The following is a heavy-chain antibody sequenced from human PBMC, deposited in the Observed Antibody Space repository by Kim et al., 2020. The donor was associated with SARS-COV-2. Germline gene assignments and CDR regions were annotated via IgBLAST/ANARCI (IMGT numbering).Heavy chain of an antibody. V-gene: IGHV4-34*01. CDR3: ARRSHGSGDPYYYYYGMEV. Sequence: SRVAISVDTSKNQFSLKLSSVTAADTAVYYCARRSHGSGDPYYYYYGMEVWGQGTTVTVSS. D-gene: IGHD6-19*01. J-gene: IGHJ6*02.